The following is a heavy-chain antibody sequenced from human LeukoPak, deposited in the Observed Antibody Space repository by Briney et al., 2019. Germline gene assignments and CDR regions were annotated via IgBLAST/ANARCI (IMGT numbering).Heavy chain of an antibody. CDR3: ARDDSSGPILGY. CDR1: GYTFTSYY. V-gene: IGHV1-46*01. CDR2: INPSGGST. J-gene: IGHJ4*02. Sequence: GASVKVSCKASGYTFTSYYMHWVRQATGQGLEWMGIINPSGGSTSYAQKFQGRVTMTRDMSTSTVYMELSSLRSEDTAVYYCARDDSSGPILGYWGQGTLVTVSS. D-gene: IGHD3-22*01.